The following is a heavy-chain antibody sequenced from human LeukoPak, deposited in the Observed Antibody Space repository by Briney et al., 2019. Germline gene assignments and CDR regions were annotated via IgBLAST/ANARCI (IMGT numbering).Heavy chain of an antibody. CDR3: AREQLAYHYYYGMDV. J-gene: IGHJ6*02. Sequence: PGGSLRLSCAASGFTFSSYEMNWVRQAPGKGLEWVSYISSSGSTIYYADSVKGRFTISRDNAKNSLYLQMNSLRAEDTAVYYCAREQLAYHYYYGMDVWGQGTTVTVSS. D-gene: IGHD6-6*01. CDR2: ISSSGSTI. V-gene: IGHV3-48*03. CDR1: GFTFSSYE.